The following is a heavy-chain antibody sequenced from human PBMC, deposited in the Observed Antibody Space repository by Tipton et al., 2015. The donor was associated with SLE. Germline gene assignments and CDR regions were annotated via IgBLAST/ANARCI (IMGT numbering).Heavy chain of an antibody. J-gene: IGHJ4*02. V-gene: IGHV3-30*02. D-gene: IGHD3-16*01. CDR3: AKLSGLGGFDY. CDR2: IRYDGSNK. CDR1: GGSISSSSYY. Sequence: SLRLSCTVSGGSISSSSYYWGWIRQPPGKGLEWMAFIRYDGSNKYYADSVKGRFTISRDNSKNTLYLQMNSLRAEDTAVYYCAKLSGLGGFDYWGQGTLVTVSS.